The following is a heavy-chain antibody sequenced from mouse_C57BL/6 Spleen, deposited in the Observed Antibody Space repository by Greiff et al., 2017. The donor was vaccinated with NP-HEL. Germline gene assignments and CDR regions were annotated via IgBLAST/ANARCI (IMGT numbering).Heavy chain of an antibody. CDR3: ARPITPVVATGYFDY. D-gene: IGHD1-1*01. Sequence: EVMLVESGGGLVKPGGSLKLSCAASGFTFSDYGMHWVRQAPEKGLEWVAYISSGSSTIYYADTVKGRFTISRDNAKNTLFLQMTSLRSEDTAMYYCARPITPVVATGYFDYWGQGTTLTVSS. J-gene: IGHJ2*01. V-gene: IGHV5-17*01. CDR2: ISSGSSTI. CDR1: GFTFSDYG.